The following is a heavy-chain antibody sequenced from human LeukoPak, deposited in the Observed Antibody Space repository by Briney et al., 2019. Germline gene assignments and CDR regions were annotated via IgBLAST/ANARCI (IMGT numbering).Heavy chain of an antibody. CDR2: INDDGTYT. CDR1: GFTSSSYW. D-gene: IGHD4-17*01. Sequence: PGGSLRLSCALSGFTSSSYWMHWVRQVPGKGLVWVSRINDDGTYTVYADSVKGRFTISRDNSKNTLYLQMNSLRAEDTALYYCGRDLFRYGLTTARNWFDPWGQGTLVTVSS. CDR3: GRDLFRYGLTTARNWFDP. V-gene: IGHV3-74*01. J-gene: IGHJ5*02.